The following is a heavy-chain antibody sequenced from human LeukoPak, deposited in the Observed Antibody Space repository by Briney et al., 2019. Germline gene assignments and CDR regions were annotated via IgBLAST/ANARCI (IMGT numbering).Heavy chain of an antibody. V-gene: IGHV3-7*01. Sequence: PGGSLRLSCAVSGFRFGSDWMTWVRQAPGKGLEWVANISPDGSEKFYAASVKGRFTISRDNGKISLYLQLNSLRADDTAVYYCARYYDPPVGDTFDLWGQGTKVTVSS. CDR2: ISPDGSEK. D-gene: IGHD3-16*01. CDR1: GFRFGSDW. J-gene: IGHJ3*01. CDR3: ARYYDPPVGDTFDL.